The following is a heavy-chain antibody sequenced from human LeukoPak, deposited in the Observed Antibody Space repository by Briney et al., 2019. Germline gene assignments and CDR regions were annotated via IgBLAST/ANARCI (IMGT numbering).Heavy chain of an antibody. CDR1: GFTFSSYG. CDR3: ARDRLPYCGGDCSPGY. CDR2: IWYDGSNK. V-gene: IGHV3-33*01. J-gene: IGHJ4*02. D-gene: IGHD2-21*02. Sequence: GGSLRLSCAASGFTFSSYGMHWVRQAPGKGLEWVAVIWYDGSNKYYADSVKGRFTISRDNSKNTLYLQMNSLRAVDTAVYYCARDRLPYCGGDCSPGYWGQGTLVTVSS.